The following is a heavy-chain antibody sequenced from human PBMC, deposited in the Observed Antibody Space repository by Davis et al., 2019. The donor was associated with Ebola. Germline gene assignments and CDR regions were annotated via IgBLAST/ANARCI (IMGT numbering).Heavy chain of an antibody. CDR2: ISAYNGNT. Sequence: AASVKVSCKASGGTFSSYAISWVRQAPGQGLEWMGWISAYNGNTNYAQKLQGRVTMTTDTSTSTAYMELRSLRSDDTAVYYCVRDLGGVIVRYYYYGMDVWGQGTTVTVSS. D-gene: IGHD3-16*02. CDR3: VRDLGGVIVRYYYYGMDV. CDR1: GGTFSSYA. J-gene: IGHJ6*02. V-gene: IGHV1-18*01.